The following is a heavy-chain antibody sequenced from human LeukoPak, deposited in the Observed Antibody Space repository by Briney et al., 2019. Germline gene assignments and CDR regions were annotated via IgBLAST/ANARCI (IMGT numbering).Heavy chain of an antibody. CDR3: ASRFTMMDKDPRNKDAFDI. Sequence: GASVKVSCKASGYTFTSYYMHWVRQAPGQGLEWMGWINPNSGGTNYAQKFQGRVTMTRDTSISTAYMELSRLRSDDTAVYYCASRFTMMDKDPRNKDAFDIWGQGTMVTVSS. D-gene: IGHD3-22*01. J-gene: IGHJ3*02. CDR1: GYTFTSYY. CDR2: INPNSGGT. V-gene: IGHV1-2*02.